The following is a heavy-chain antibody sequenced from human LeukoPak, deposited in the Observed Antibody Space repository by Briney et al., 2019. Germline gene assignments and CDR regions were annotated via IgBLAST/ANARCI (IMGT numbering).Heavy chain of an antibody. J-gene: IGHJ4*02. CDR1: GYSFDTHW. CDR3: ARGKREFPGLGSYSTHFEY. Sequence: GESLKISCEGSGYSFDTHWIGWVRQMPGKGLEWMGIIYPDDSDIRYSPSFQGQVTMSADKSIRTAYLHWSSLKASDTAMYYCARGKREFPGLGSYSTHFEYWGQGTLVTVSS. D-gene: IGHD3-10*01. V-gene: IGHV5-51*01. CDR2: IYPDDSDI.